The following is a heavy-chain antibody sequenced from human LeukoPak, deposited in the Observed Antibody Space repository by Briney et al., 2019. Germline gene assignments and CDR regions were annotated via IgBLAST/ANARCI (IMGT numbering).Heavy chain of an antibody. CDR2: IKQDGSEK. J-gene: IGHJ4*02. CDR1: GFTFNHYW. CDR3: ARDLPQGSAVAGTFDY. V-gene: IGHV3-7*01. Sequence: GGSLRLSCAASGFTFNHYWMSWVRQAPGKGLEWVANIKQDGSEKYYVDSVKGRFTISRDNAKNSLYLQMNSLRAEDTAVYYCARDLPQGSAVAGTFDYWGQGTLVTVSS. D-gene: IGHD6-19*01.